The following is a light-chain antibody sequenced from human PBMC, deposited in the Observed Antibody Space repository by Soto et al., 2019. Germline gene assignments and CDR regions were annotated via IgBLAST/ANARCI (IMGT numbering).Light chain of an antibody. V-gene: IGKV3D-15*01. CDR1: LTVSSY. J-gene: IGKJ5*01. CDR2: GAS. CDR3: QQYINWAAMR. Sequence: LAQPPNTLSLPPGESDTXSRRSTLTVSSYLAWYLQKPXPAPRLLXXGASNRVTGIPDTFSGSGSVTEFTLTISRLQSEGFAVYYCQQYINWAAMRFGQGTRLE.